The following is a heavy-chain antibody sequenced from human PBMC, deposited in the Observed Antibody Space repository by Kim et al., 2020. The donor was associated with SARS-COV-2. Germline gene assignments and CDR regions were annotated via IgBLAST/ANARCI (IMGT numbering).Heavy chain of an antibody. V-gene: IGHV1-69*04. D-gene: IGHD3-22*01. CDR2: IIPILGIA. CDR3: ARDRAGGSSGYYYRHFDY. Sequence: SVKVSCKASGGTFSSYAISWVRQAPGQGLEWMGRIIPILGIANYAQKFQGRVTITADKSTSTAYMELSSLRSEDTAVYYCARDRAGGSSGYYYRHFDYWGQGTLVTVSS. CDR1: GGTFSSYA. J-gene: IGHJ4*02.